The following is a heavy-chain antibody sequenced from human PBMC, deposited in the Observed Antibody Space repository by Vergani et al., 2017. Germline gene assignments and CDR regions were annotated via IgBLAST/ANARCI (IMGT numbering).Heavy chain of an antibody. D-gene: IGHD3-10*01. J-gene: IGHJ5*02. V-gene: IGHV3-30*18. CDR3: AKDFGVYGSLKSWFDP. CDR1: GFTFSSYG. CDR2: ISYDGSNK. Sequence: QVQLVESGGGVVQPGRSLRLSCAASGFTFSSYGMHWVRQAPGKGLEGGAVISYDGSNKYYVDTVKGRFTISRDNSKNTLYLQMSSLRAEDTAVYYCAKDFGVYGSLKSWFDPWGQGTLVTVSS.